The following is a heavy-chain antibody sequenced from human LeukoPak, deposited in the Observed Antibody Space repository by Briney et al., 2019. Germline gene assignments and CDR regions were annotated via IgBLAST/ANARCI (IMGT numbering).Heavy chain of an antibody. CDR3: ASSNDGVVITISY. V-gene: IGHV4-34*01. D-gene: IGHD3-22*01. Sequence: SETLSLTCAVYGGSFSGYYWSWIRQPPGKGLEWIGEINHSGSTNYNPSLKSRVTISVDTSKNQFSPKLSSVTAADTAVYYCASSNDGVVITISYWGQGTLVTVSS. J-gene: IGHJ4*02. CDR2: INHSGST. CDR1: GGSFSGYY.